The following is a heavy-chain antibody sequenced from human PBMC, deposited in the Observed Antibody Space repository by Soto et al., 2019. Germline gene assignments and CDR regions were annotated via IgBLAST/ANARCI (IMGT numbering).Heavy chain of an antibody. CDR3: VSPEGYYDSSGYTLDY. CDR2: IYYGGNT. D-gene: IGHD3-22*01. Sequence: PSETLSLTCLVCGGSVSSSSYSWAWIRQPPGKGLEWIGTIYYGGNTYYNPSPKSRVTISVDTSKNQFSLELSSVTAADTAVYYCVSPEGYYDSSGYTLDYWGQGTLVTVSS. CDR1: GGSVSSSSYS. J-gene: IGHJ4*02. V-gene: IGHV4-39*01.